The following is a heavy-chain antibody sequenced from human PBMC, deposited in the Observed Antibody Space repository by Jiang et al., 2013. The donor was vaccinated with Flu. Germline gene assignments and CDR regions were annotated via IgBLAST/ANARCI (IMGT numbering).Heavy chain of an antibody. V-gene: IGHV4-34*01. CDR3: ARPQEYFDWPHDAFDI. J-gene: IGHJ3*02. CDR1: GGSFSGYY. CDR2: INHSGST. Sequence: KPSETLSLTCAVYGGSFSGYYWSWIRQPPGKGLEWIGEINHSGSTNYNPSLKSRVTISVDTSKNQFSLKLSSVTAADTAVYYCARPQEYFDWPHDAFDIWGQGTMVTVSS. D-gene: IGHD3-9*01.